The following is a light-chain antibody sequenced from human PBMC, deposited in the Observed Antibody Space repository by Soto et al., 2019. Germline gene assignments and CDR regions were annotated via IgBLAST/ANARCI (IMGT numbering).Light chain of an antibody. CDR1: QSISSY. Sequence: DIPMTQSPSSLSASVGDRVTITCRASQSISSYLNWYQQKPGKAPKLLISAASSLQSGVPSRFSGSGSGTDFTLTISSLQPEDFATYYCQQSYSTPVTFGQGTRLEIK. J-gene: IGKJ5*01. CDR2: AAS. CDR3: QQSYSTPVT. V-gene: IGKV1-39*01.